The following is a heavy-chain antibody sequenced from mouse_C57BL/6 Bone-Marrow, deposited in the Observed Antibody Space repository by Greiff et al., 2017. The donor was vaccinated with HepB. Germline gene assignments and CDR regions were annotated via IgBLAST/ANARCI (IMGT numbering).Heavy chain of an antibody. CDR2: IYPGNGNT. Sequence: VQLQQSGAELVRPGASVKLSCKASGYTFTDYYINWVKQRPGQGLEWIARIYPGNGNTYYNEKFKGKATLTAEKASSTAYMQLSSLTSEDAAVYFCAISLYWGQGTSVTVSS. CDR3: AISLY. J-gene: IGHJ4*01. V-gene: IGHV1-76*01. CDR1: GYTFTDYY.